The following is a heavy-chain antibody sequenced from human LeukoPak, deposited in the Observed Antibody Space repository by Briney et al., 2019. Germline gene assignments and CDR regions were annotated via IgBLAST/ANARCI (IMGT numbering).Heavy chain of an antibody. Sequence: SETLSLTCTVSGYSISSGYYWGRIRQPPGKGLEWIGSIYHSGSTYYNPSLKSRVTISVDTSKNQFSLKLSSVTAADTAVYYCARATVTYYYGSGSHFFDYWGQGTLVTVSS. CDR1: GYSISSGYY. CDR3: ARATVTYYYGSGSHFFDY. J-gene: IGHJ4*02. V-gene: IGHV4-38-2*02. CDR2: IYHSGST. D-gene: IGHD3-10*01.